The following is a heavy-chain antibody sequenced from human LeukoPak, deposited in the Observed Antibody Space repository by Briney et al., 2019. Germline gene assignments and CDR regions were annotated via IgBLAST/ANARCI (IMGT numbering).Heavy chain of an antibody. CDR3: AKILSGSPGAAFDI. CDR2: IWSDASNQ. Sequence: PGTSLRLSCAASGFSFSTYAMHWVRQAPGKGLDWVAMIWSDASNQYYADSVKGRFTISRDNSKNTLYLQMNSLRAEDTAVYYCAKILSGSPGAAFDIWGQGTMVTVSS. J-gene: IGHJ3*02. V-gene: IGHV3-33*06. D-gene: IGHD1-26*01. CDR1: GFSFSTYA.